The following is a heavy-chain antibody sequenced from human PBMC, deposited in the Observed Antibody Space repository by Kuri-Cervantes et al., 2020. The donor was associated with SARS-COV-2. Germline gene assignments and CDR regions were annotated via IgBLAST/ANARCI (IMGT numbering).Heavy chain of an antibody. Sequence: GGSLRLSCAASGFTFDDYGMSWVRQAPGKGLEWVSYISSSSSYIYYADSLKGRFTISRDNAKNSLYLQMNSLRAEDTAVYYCARADLSDFAFDIWGQGTMVTVSS. CDR2: ISSSSSYI. CDR1: GFTFDDYG. V-gene: IGHV3-21*01. J-gene: IGHJ3*02. CDR3: ARADLSDFAFDI. D-gene: IGHD2-21*01.